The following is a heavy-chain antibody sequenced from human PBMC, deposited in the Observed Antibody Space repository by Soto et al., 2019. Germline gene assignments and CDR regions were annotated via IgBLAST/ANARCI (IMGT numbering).Heavy chain of an antibody. V-gene: IGHV4-34*01. Sequence: SETLSLTCAVYGGSFSGYYWRWIRQPPGKGLEWIGEINHSGSTNYNPSLKSRVTISVDTSKNQFSLKLSSVTAADTAVYYCARAFNGYYYGSDPNWFDPWGQGTLVTVSS. J-gene: IGHJ5*02. CDR1: GGSFSGYY. D-gene: IGHD3-10*01. CDR3: ARAFNGYYYGSDPNWFDP. CDR2: INHSGST.